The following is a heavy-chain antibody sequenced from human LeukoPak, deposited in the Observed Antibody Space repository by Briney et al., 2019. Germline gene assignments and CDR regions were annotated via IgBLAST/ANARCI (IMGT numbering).Heavy chain of an antibody. D-gene: IGHD3-3*01. Sequence: PSETLSLTCAVYGGSFSGYYWSWIRQPPGKGLEWIGEINHSGSTNYNPSLKSRVTISVDTSKNQFSLKLSSVTAADTAVYYCARGGLRFLESWGQGTLVTVSS. V-gene: IGHV4-34*01. CDR2: INHSGST. CDR3: ARGGLRFLES. J-gene: IGHJ5*02. CDR1: GGSFSGYY.